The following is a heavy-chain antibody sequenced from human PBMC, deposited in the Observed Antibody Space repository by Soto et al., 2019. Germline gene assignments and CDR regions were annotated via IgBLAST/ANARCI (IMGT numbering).Heavy chain of an antibody. CDR1: GGTFISYA. Sequence: QVQLVQSGAEVKKPGSSVKVSCKASGGTFISYAITWMRQAPGQGLEWMGTIIPVFGTANYAQNLRGRVTMTADDSTSTAYMELSSLGSGDTAVYYCARGPPRHNSGWYYDSWGQGTLVSVSS. J-gene: IGHJ4*02. V-gene: IGHV1-69*18. CDR2: IIPVFGTA. D-gene: IGHD6-19*01. CDR3: ARGPPRHNSGWYYDS.